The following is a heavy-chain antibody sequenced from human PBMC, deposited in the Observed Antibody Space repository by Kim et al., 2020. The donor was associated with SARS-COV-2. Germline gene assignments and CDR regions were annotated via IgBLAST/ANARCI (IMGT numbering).Heavy chain of an antibody. J-gene: IGHJ6*03. CDR2: IYWDDDK. CDR3: AHQDIVATRFLYYYMDV. Sequence: SGPTLVNPTQTLTLTCTFSGFSLSTSGVGVGWIRQPPGKALEWLALIYWDDDKCYSPSLKSRLTITKDTSKNQVVLTMTNMDPVDTATYYCAHQDIVATRFLYYYMDVWGKGTTVTGSS. CDR1: GFSLSTSGVG. V-gene: IGHV2-5*02. D-gene: IGHD5-12*01.